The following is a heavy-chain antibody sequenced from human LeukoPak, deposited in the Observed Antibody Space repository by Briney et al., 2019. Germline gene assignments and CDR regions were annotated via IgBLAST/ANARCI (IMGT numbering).Heavy chain of an antibody. CDR1: GFTLSSYA. D-gene: IGHD6-13*01. CDR2: VDGGGGGT. J-gene: IGHJ4*02. Sequence: GSLRLSCAASGFTLSSYAMTWVRQAPGRGLEWVSSVDGGGGGTYYADSVKGRFTISRDNSKDTLYLQMNGLRAEDTAVYFCAKQSAGSAAWYSLHYDFWGQGTLVTVS. V-gene: IGHV3-23*01. CDR3: AKQSAGSAAWYSLHYDF.